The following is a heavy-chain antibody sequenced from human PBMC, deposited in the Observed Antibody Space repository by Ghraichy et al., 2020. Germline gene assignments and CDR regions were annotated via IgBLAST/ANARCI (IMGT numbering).Heavy chain of an antibody. D-gene: IGHD3-10*01. J-gene: IGHJ5*02. Sequence: SETLSLTCAVYGGSFSGYYWSWIRQPPGKGLEWIGEINHSGSTNYNPSLKSRVTISVDTSKNQFSLKLSSVTAADTAVYYCARGRGYYYGSGSYFNWFDPWGQGTLVTVSS. CDR3: ARGRGYYYGSGSYFNWFDP. CDR1: GGSFSGYY. V-gene: IGHV4-34*01. CDR2: INHSGST.